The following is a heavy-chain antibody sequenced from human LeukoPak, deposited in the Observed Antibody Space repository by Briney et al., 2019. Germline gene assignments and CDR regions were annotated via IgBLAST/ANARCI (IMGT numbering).Heavy chain of an antibody. J-gene: IGHJ4*02. D-gene: IGHD6-13*01. CDR3: ARAVGSSWGNFDW. V-gene: IGHV3-74*01. CDR1: GFTFSSYW. Sequence: PGGSLRLSCAASGFTFSSYWMHCVRQTPGKGLVWVSRIKTDGSTTSYADSVKGRFTISRDNAKNTLYLQMNSLRAEDTAVYYCARAVGSSWGNFDWWGQGTLVTVSS. CDR2: IKTDGSTT.